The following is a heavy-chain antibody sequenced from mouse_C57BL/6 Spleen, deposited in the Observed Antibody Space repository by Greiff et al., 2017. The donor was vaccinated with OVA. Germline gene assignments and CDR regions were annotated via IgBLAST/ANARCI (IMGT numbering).Heavy chain of an antibody. CDR1: GYTFTSYW. J-gene: IGHJ2*01. V-gene: IGHV1-55*01. CDR3: ANYYSNYLYYFDY. D-gene: IGHD2-5*01. CDR2: IYPGSGST. Sequence: QVQLQQSGAELVKPGASVKMSCKASGYTFTSYWITWVKQRPGQGLEWIGDIYPGSGSTNYNEKFKSKATLTVDTSSSTAYMQLSSLTSEDSAVYYCANYYSNYLYYFDYWGQGTTLTVSS.